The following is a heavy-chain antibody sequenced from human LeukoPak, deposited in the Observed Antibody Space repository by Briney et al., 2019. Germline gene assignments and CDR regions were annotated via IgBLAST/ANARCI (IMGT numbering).Heavy chain of an antibody. CDR3: ARDGPYYDFWSGQYYYYMDV. CDR2: ISSSSSYI. CDR1: GFTFSSYS. Sequence: PGGSLRLSCAASGFTFSSYSMNWVRQAPGKGLVWVSSISSSSSYIYYADSVKGRFTISRDNAKNSLYLQMNSLRAEDTAVYYCARDGPYYDFWSGQYYYYMDVGGKGTTVTVSS. D-gene: IGHD3-3*01. J-gene: IGHJ6*03. V-gene: IGHV3-21*01.